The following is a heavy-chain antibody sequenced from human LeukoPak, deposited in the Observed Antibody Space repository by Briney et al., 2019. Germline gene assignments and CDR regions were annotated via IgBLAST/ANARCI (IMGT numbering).Heavy chain of an antibody. D-gene: IGHD1-26*01. J-gene: IGHJ4*02. V-gene: IGHV3-74*01. Sequence: PGGSLRLSCAASGFTFSSYWMHWVRQAPGKGLVWVSRINSDGTSTVYADSVKGRFTISRDNAKNTVYLQMSGLGVDDTAVYYCARDNYYSIDYWGQGTLVTVSS. CDR3: ARDNYYSIDY. CDR1: GFTFSSYW. CDR2: INSDGTST.